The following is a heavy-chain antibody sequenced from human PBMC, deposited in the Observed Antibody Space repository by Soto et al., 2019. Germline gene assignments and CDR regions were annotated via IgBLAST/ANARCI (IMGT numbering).Heavy chain of an antibody. D-gene: IGHD3-3*01. CDR1: GDSIIGIYH. CDR2: IYHSGST. J-gene: IGHJ5*02. CDR3: ACYYYDFWSGYFFNGGYNWFDP. Sequence: SETLSLTCAVSGDSIIGIYHWAWIRQSPGRGLEWIASIYHSGSTYYNPFLKSRVTISVDTSKNQFSLKLSSVTAADTAVYYCACYYYDFWSGYFFNGGYNWFDPWGQGTLVTVSS. V-gene: IGHV4-38-2*01.